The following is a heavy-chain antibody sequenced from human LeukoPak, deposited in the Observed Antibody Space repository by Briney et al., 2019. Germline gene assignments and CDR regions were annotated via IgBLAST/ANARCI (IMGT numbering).Heavy chain of an antibody. CDR3: AGSITGTPGDYMDV. D-gene: IGHD1-20*01. V-gene: IGHV3-21*06. CDR2: ISTSRSYI. J-gene: IGHJ6*03. CDR1: GFTFSNYN. Sequence: GGSLRLSCAASGFTFSNYNMNWVRQAPGKGLEWVSSISTSRSYIFHTDSVKGRFTISRDNAKNSLYLQMNSLRAEDTAVYYCAGSITGTPGDYMDVWGKGTPVTVSS.